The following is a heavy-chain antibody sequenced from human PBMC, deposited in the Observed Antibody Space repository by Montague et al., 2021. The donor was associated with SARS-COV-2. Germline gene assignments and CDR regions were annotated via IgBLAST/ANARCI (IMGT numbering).Heavy chain of an antibody. V-gene: IGHV4-61*01. Sequence: SETLSLTCTVSGGSVSSGSYYWSWIRQPPGKGLEWIGYIYYSGSTNYNPSLKSRVTISVNTTKNQSSLKMRSVTAADTAVYYWASGDRWNWFDPWGQGTLVIVSS. CDR2: IYYSGST. CDR3: ASGDRWNWFDP. CDR1: GGSVSSGSYY. J-gene: IGHJ5*02. D-gene: IGHD5-24*01.